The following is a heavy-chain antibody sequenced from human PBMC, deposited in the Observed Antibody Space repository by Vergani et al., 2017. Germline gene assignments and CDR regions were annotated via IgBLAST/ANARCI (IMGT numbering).Heavy chain of an antibody. J-gene: IGHJ4*02. CDR2: IDWDDDT. CDR3: ARTLSDSRGYYLDY. V-gene: IGHV2-70*04. CDR1: GFSLTTYGMR. Sequence: QVTLQESGPALVKPTQTLTLTCTFSGFSLTTYGMRVSWIRQPPGKALEWLARIDWDDDTYYSTSLRTRLTISKDTFKNQVALTMTNMDPVDTATYYCARTLSDSRGYYLDYWGQGTLVTVSS. D-gene: IGHD3-22*01.